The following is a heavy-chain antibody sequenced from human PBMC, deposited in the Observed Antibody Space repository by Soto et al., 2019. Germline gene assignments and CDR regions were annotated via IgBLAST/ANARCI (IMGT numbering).Heavy chain of an antibody. V-gene: IGHV3-30-3*01. CDR3: ARGVSGSDPVNDY. CDR2: ISYDGSNK. D-gene: IGHD1-26*01. CDR1: GFTFSSYA. Sequence: QVQLVESGGGVVQPGRSLRLSCAASGFTFSSYAMHWVRQAPGKGLEWVAVISYDGSNKYYTDSVKGRFTITRDNSKNTPYLQMNSLRAEDTAVYYGARGVSGSDPVNDYWGQGTLVTVSS. J-gene: IGHJ4*02.